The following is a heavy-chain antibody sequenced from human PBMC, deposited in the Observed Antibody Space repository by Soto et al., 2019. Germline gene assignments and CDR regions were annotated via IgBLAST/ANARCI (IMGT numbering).Heavy chain of an antibody. CDR2: INHSGRT. CDR1: GGSLSGYY. J-gene: IGHJ4*02. D-gene: IGHD1-1*01. V-gene: IGHV4-34*01. Sequence: PSETLSLTCAVYGGSLSGYYWCWIRQPPGKGLEWIGEINHSGRTNYNPSLKSRVTISVDTSKNQFSLKLSSVTAADTAVYYCARDGNWRLDYWGQGALVTVSS. CDR3: ARDGNWRLDY.